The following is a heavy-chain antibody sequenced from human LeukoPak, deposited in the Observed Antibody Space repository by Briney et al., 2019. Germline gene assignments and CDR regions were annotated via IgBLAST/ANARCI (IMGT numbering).Heavy chain of an antibody. CDR1: GFTFSSYE. CDR3: ARERGYSGYDYFIDSPSDY. J-gene: IGHJ4*02. V-gene: IGHV3-48*03. Sequence: GGSLRLSCAASGFTFSSYEMNWVRQAPGKGLEWVSYISSSGSTIYNADSVKGRFTISRDNAKNSLYLHMNSLRAEDTAVYYCARERGYSGYDYFIDSPSDYWGQGTLVTVSS. CDR2: ISSSGSTI. D-gene: IGHD5-12*01.